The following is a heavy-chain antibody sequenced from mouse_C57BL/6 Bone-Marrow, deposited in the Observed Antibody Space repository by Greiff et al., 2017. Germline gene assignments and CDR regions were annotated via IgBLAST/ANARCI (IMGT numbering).Heavy chain of an antibody. Sequence: VQLQQSGAELVRPGASVKLSCTASGFNIKDDYMHWVKQRPEQGLEWIGWIDPENGDTEYASKFQGKATITGDTSSNTAYLQLSSLTSEDTAVYYCTTYLYGSSFDYWGQGTTLTVSS. CDR2: IDPENGDT. D-gene: IGHD1-1*01. CDR1: GFNIKDDY. V-gene: IGHV14-4*01. J-gene: IGHJ2*01. CDR3: TTYLYGSSFDY.